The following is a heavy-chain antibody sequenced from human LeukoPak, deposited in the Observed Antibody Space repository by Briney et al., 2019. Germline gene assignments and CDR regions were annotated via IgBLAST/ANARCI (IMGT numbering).Heavy chain of an antibody. J-gene: IGHJ5*01. CDR2: TKQDGSEK. CDR1: GFISRGYW. V-gene: IGHV3-7*01. CDR3: AREYYGSGSYDS. D-gene: IGHD3-10*01. Sequence: GGSLRLSCAASGFISRGYWMSWVRQAPGKGREWVANTKQDGSEKYYVDSVKGRFTISRDNAKNSLYLEMNNLRAEDTALYYCAREYYGSGSYDSWGHGTLVTVSS.